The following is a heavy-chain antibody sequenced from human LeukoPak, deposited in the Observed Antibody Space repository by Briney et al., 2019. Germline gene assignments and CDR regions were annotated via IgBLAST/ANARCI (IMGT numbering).Heavy chain of an antibody. Sequence: SVKVPCKASGGTFSSYAISWVRQAPGQGLEWMGRIIPIFGIANYAQKFQGRVTITADKPTSTAYMELSSLRSEDTAVYYCARGGQQLVRDYYYYGMDVWGQGTTVTVSS. CDR1: GGTFSSYA. J-gene: IGHJ6*02. V-gene: IGHV1-69*04. CDR3: ARGGQQLVRDYYYYGMDV. D-gene: IGHD6-13*01. CDR2: IIPIFGIA.